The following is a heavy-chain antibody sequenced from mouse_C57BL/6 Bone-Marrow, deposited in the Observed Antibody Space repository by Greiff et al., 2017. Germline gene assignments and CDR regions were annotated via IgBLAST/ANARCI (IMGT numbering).Heavy chain of an antibody. CDR1: GFTFSSYG. CDR2: ICSGGSYT. V-gene: IGHV5-6*01. CDR3: ARHVGIDV. J-gene: IGHJ1*03. Sequence: EVKLMESVGDLVKPGGSLKLSCAASGFTFSSYGMSWVRQTPDKRLEWVATICSGGSYTYYPDSVKGRFTISREDAKNTLYLQMSSLKSEDTAMYYCARHVGIDVWGTGTTVTVSS.